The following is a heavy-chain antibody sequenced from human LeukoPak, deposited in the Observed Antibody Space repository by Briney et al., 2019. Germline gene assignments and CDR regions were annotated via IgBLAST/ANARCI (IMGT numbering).Heavy chain of an antibody. D-gene: IGHD2-2*01. J-gene: IGHJ6*02. CDR2: IKQDGSEK. CDR1: GFTFSSYW. V-gene: IGHV3-7*04. Sequence: GGSLRLSCAACGFTFSSYWMSWVRQAPGKGLEWVANIKQDGSEKYYVDSVKGRFTISRDNAKNSLYLQMNSLRAEDTAVYYCARDLVYWSRTSCYGGGYYGMDVWGQGTTVTVSS. CDR3: ARDLVYWSRTSCYGGGYYGMDV.